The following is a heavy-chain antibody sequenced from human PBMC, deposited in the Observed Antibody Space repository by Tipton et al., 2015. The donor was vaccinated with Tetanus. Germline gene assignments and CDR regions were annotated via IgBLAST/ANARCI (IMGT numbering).Heavy chain of an antibody. D-gene: IGHD1-26*01. Sequence: TLSLTCTVSGGSISSYYWSWIRQHPGKGLEWIGYIYYSGSTYYNPSLKSRVTISVDTSTTQFSLRLNSVTAADTAIYYCARDHRLSASYAGWFDPWGQGTLVTVSS. CDR2: IYYSGST. J-gene: IGHJ5*02. CDR1: GGSISSYY. V-gene: IGHV4-59*01. CDR3: ARDHRLSASYAGWFDP.